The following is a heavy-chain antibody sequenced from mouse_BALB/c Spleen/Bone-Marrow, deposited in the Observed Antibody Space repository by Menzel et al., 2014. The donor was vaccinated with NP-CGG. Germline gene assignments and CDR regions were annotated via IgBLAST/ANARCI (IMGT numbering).Heavy chain of an antibody. V-gene: IGHV1-9*01. Sequence: QVQLQQSGAELMKPGASVKISCKATGYTFSTYWIEWVKQRPGHGLEWIGEILPGSGTTNYNEKFKGKATFTADTSSNTAYMQLSSLTSEDSAVYYCARLITTGVFAYWGQGTLVTGSA. D-gene: IGHD2-4*01. J-gene: IGHJ3*01. CDR1: GYTFSTYW. CDR2: ILPGSGTT. CDR3: ARLITTGVFAY.